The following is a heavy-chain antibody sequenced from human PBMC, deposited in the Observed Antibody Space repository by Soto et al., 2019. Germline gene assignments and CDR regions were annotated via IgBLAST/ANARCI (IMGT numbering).Heavy chain of an antibody. CDR1: GYTFTNYF. D-gene: IGHD3-9*01. Sequence: ASVKVSCKTSGYTFTNYFVHWVRQAPGQGLEWMGWINPNSGGTNYAQKFQGRVTMTRDTSISTAYMELSRLRSDDTAVYYCASAHYDILTGSLTFDYWGQGTLVTVSS. J-gene: IGHJ4*02. CDR3: ASAHYDILTGSLTFDY. CDR2: INPNSGGT. V-gene: IGHV1-2*02.